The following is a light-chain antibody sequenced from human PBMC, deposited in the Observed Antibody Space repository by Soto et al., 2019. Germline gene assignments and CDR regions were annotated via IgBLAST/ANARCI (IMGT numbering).Light chain of an antibody. Sequence: EIVLTQSPGTLSLSPGEGATLSCRASQSVSSSFLAWYQQKPGQAPRLLIYGASSRATGIPDRFSGSGSGTDFTLTISRLEPEDCAVYYCQQYSSSPYTFGQGTKLEIK. CDR3: QQYSSSPYT. CDR2: GAS. V-gene: IGKV3-20*01. J-gene: IGKJ2*01. CDR1: QSVSSSF.